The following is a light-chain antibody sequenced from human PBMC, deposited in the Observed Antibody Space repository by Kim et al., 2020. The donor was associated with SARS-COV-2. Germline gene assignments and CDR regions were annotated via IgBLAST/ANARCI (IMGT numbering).Light chain of an antibody. V-gene: IGLV3-1*01. CDR3: QAWDSSTYV. Sequence: SGSPGQTASITCSGDKLGDKYACWYQQKPGQSPVLVIYQDNKRPSGIPERFSGSNSGNTATLTISATQAMDEADYYCQAWDSSTYVFGTGTKVTVL. J-gene: IGLJ1*01. CDR1: KLGDKY. CDR2: QDN.